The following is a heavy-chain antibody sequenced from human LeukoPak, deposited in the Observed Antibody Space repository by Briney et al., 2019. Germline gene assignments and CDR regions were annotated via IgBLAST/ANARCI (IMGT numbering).Heavy chain of an antibody. V-gene: IGHV3-23*01. CDR1: GFTFSSYA. CDR2: ISGSGGST. D-gene: IGHD4-23*01. J-gene: IGHJ4*02. Sequence: GGSLRLSCAASGFTFSSYAMHWVRQAPGKGLEWVSAISGSGGSTYYADSVKGRFTISRDNSKNTLSLQMNSLRAEDTAVYYCAKGIYGGNFDYWGQGTLVTVSS. CDR3: AKGIYGGNFDY.